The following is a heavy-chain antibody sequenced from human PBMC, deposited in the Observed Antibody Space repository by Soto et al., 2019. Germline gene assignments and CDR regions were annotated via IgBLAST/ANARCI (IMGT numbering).Heavy chain of an antibody. D-gene: IGHD2-15*01. CDR2: IVVGSGNT. V-gene: IGHV1-58*02. CDR3: AADLRYCSGGSCDDY. Sequence: GASVKVSCKASGFTFATSAMQWVRQARGQRLEWIGWIVVGSGNTNYAQKFQERVTITRDMSTSTAYMELNSLRSEDTAVYYCAADLRYCSGGSCDDYWGQGTLVTVSS. CDR1: GFTFATSA. J-gene: IGHJ4*02.